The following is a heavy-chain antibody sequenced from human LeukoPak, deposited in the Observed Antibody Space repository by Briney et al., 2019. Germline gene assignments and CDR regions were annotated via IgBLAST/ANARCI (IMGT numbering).Heavy chain of an antibody. CDR3: AKEGALAAAGTLNY. CDR1: GFTMRNHW. CDR2: ISDDSSFT. Sequence: PGGSLRLSCAASGFTMRNHWMNWVRQAPGKGLECISTISDDSSFTYYADSVKGRSAISRDDSKNTLYLQMNNLKVEDTAVYYCAKEGALAAAGTLNYWGQGTLVTVSS. D-gene: IGHD6-13*01. J-gene: IGHJ4*02. V-gene: IGHV3-23*01.